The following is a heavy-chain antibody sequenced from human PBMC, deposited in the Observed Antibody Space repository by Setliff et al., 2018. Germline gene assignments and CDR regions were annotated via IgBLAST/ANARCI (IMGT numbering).Heavy chain of an antibody. CDR2: IFNDGRT. V-gene: IGHV3-53*01. D-gene: IGHD2-15*01. J-gene: IGHJ4*02. Sequence: ETLRLSCAASGFIVSGNYMSWVRQAPDKRLEWVSVIFNDGRTFYADSVRGRFTISRDSSENTLFLQMTSLRAEDTAVCYCSVQSEFGHDCSDGSCHPNYFDSWGQGTLVTVSS. CDR3: SVQSEFGHDCSDGSCHPNYFDS. CDR1: GFIVSGNY.